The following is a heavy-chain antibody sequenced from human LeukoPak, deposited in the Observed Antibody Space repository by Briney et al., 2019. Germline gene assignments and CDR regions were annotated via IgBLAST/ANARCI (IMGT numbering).Heavy chain of an antibody. Sequence: GGSLRLSCAASGFTFDKAWMTWVRQAPGKGLEWVSYISSSGSTIYYADSVKGRFTISRDNAKNSLYLQMNSLRAEDTAVYYCAELGMIGGVWGKGTTVTISS. CDR1: GFTFDKAW. V-gene: IGHV3-48*03. D-gene: IGHD3-10*02. CDR3: AELGMIGGV. J-gene: IGHJ6*04. CDR2: ISSSGSTI.